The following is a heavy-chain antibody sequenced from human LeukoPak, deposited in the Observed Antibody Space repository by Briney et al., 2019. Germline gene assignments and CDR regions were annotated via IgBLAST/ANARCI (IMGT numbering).Heavy chain of an antibody. CDR2: IYYSGST. D-gene: IGHD6-13*01. Sequence: SETLSLTCTVSGGSISSSSYYWGWIRQPPGKGLEWNGSIYYSGSTYYNPSLKSRVTISVDTSKNQFSLKLSSVTAADTAVYYCASRWGAAVYYYYMDVWGKGTTVTVSS. CDR3: ASRWGAAVYYYYMDV. CDR1: GGSISSSSYY. V-gene: IGHV4-39*01. J-gene: IGHJ6*03.